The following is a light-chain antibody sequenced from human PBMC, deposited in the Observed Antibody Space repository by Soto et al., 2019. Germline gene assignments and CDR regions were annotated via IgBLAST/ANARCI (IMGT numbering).Light chain of an antibody. CDR3: CSYAGSPRYV. V-gene: IGLV2-11*01. CDR1: SSDVGGYNY. J-gene: IGLJ1*01. CDR2: DVS. Sequence: QSALTQPRSVSGSPGQSVTISCTGTSSDVGGYNYVSWYQQHPGKAPKVMLYDVSERPSGVPDRFSGSKSGNTASLTISGLQAEDEADYYCCSYAGSPRYVFGTGTKLTVL.